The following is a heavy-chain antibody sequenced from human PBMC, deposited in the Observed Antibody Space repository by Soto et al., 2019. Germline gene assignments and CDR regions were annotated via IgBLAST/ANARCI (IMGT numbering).Heavy chain of an antibody. V-gene: IGHV3-74*01. CDR2: INSDGTTI. CDR1: GFTFSSRW. D-gene: IGHD4-17*01. J-gene: IGHJ4*02. CDR3: ARGTQTTVTTRLFDC. Sequence: EVQLVESGGGLVQTGGSLRLSCAASGFTFSSRWMHWVRQAPGKGLVWVSRINSDGTTITYADSVKGRFTISRDNAKNTLSLHMNSLRAEDTAVYYCARGTQTTVTTRLFDCWGQGTLVTVSS.